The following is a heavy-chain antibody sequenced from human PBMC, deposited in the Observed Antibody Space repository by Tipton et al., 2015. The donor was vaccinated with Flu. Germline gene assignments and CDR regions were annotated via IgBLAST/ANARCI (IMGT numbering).Heavy chain of an antibody. CDR3: VRQPGGVRYFDF. CDR1: GYSFTNNW. J-gene: IGHJ2*01. CDR2: IYPGDSDT. Sequence: QLVQSGAQVKKPGESLKISCKASGYSFTNNWIGWVRQMPGKGLEWVGIIYPGDSDTRYSPSFQGQVTISADKSISTACLQWSTLKASDTAMYYCVRQPGGVRYFDFWGRGTLVTVSP. V-gene: IGHV5-51*01. D-gene: IGHD1-14*01.